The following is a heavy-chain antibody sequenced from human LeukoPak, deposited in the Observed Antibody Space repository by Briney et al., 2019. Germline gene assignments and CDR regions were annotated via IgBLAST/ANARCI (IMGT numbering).Heavy chain of an antibody. D-gene: IGHD5-24*01. V-gene: IGHV1-18*01. Sequence: ASVKVSCKASGYTFRFYGMTWVRQAPGLGLEWIGWISGYNGHTNYAQKFQGRVTMTSDTSTSTVYMDLGSLRSEDTAFYYCATDHSMANTAWWFDPWGQGTLVTVSS. CDR3: ATDHSMANTAWWFDP. CDR2: ISGYNGHT. CDR1: GYTFRFYG. J-gene: IGHJ5*02.